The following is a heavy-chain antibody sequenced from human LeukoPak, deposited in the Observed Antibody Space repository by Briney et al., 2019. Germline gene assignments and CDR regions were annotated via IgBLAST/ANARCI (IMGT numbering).Heavy chain of an antibody. CDR1: GFTFSSYG. J-gene: IGHJ4*02. CDR3: AREYDQYSSTGPVDY. CDR2: IWYDGSNK. D-gene: IGHD6-13*01. V-gene: IGHV3-33*01. Sequence: PGGSLRLSCAASGFTFSSYGMHWVRQAPGKGLEWVAVIWYDGSNKYYADSVKGRFTISRDNSKNTLYLQMNSLRAEDTAVYYCAREYDQYSSTGPVDYWGQGTLVTVSS.